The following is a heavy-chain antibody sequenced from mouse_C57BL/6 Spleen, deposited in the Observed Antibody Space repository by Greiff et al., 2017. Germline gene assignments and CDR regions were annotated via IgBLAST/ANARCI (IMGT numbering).Heavy chain of an antibody. CDR2: INPNNGGT. J-gene: IGHJ2*01. CDR3: ARHYCDYDVDY. D-gene: IGHD2-4*01. V-gene: IGHV1-26*01. CDR1: GYTFTDYY. Sequence: EVQLQQSGPELVKPGASVKISCKASGYTFTDYYMNWVKQSPGKSLEWIGDINPNNGGTSYNQKFKGKATLTVDKSSSTAYMELRNLTSEDYAVYYCARHYCDYDVDYWGQGTTLTVSS.